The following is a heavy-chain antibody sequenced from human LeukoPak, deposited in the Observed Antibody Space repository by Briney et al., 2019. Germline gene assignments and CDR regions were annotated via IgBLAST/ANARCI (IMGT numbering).Heavy chain of an antibody. V-gene: IGHV3-30-3*01. Sequence: GGSLRLSCAASGFTFSSYAMHWVRQAPGKGLEWVAVISYDGSNKYYADSVKGRFTISRDNSKNTLYLQMNSLRAEDTAVYYCARDSSYYDSSGYYPPDYWGQGTLVTVSS. D-gene: IGHD3-22*01. J-gene: IGHJ4*02. CDR2: ISYDGSNK. CDR3: ARDSSYYDSSGYYPPDY. CDR1: GFTFSSYA.